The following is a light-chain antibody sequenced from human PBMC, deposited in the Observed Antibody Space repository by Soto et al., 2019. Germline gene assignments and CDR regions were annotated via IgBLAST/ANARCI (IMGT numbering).Light chain of an antibody. V-gene: IGKV3-20*01. CDR1: QTLSSKF. Sequence: EIVLTQSPGTLSLSPGERATLSCRASQTLSSKFLAWYQQKPGQSPRLLIYGAFYRATGIPDRFIGSGSGSDFPLTISSLEPEDFAVYYFQQYGSSPPFGQGTRLDIK. CDR3: QQYGSSPP. J-gene: IGKJ5*01. CDR2: GAF.